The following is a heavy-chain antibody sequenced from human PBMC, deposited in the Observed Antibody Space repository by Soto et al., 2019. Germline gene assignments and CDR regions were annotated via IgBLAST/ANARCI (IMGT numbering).Heavy chain of an antibody. D-gene: IGHD6-13*01. Sequence: SVKVSCKASGGTFSSYAISWVRQAPGQGLEWMGGIIPIFGTANYAQKFQGRVTITADKSTSTANMELSSLRSEDTAVYYCARGLGRSWYKGEDAFDIWGQGTMVTV. CDR3: ARGLGRSWYKGEDAFDI. CDR1: GGTFSSYA. J-gene: IGHJ3*02. CDR2: IIPIFGTA. V-gene: IGHV1-69*06.